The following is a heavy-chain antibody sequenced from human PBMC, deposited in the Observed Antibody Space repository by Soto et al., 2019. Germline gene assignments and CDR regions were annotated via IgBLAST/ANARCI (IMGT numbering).Heavy chain of an antibody. CDR3: AKAGGDQWAEYYDGSGYYWDY. Sequence: EVHLLESGGGLVQPGGSLRLSCAASGFTFRSYAMSWVRQAPGKGLEWVSAISGGAGITYYADSVKGRFTISRDNSKNTLYLQRNSLRAEDTAVYYGAKAGGDQWAEYYDGSGYYWDYWGQGTLVTVSS. D-gene: IGHD3-22*01. CDR2: ISGGAGIT. V-gene: IGHV3-23*01. CDR1: GFTFRSYA. J-gene: IGHJ4*02.